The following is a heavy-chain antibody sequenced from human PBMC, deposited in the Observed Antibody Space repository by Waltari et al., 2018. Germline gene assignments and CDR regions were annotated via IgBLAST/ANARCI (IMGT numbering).Heavy chain of an antibody. V-gene: IGHV3-48*03. CDR3: ARDRPYYDFWSGYRTFYYFDY. Sequence: EVQLVESGGGLVQPGGSLRLSCAASGFTFSSYEMNWVRQAPGKGLEWVSYISSSGSTIYYADSVKGRFTISRDNAKNSLYLQMNSLRAEDTAVYYCARDRPYYDFWSGYRTFYYFDYWGQGTLVTVSS. J-gene: IGHJ4*02. CDR1: GFTFSSYE. CDR2: ISSSGSTI. D-gene: IGHD3-3*01.